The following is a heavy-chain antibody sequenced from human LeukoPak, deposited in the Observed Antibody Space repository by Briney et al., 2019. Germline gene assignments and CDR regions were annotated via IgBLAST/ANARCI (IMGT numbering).Heavy chain of an antibody. CDR2: LNPNSGGT. CDR3: ASSLGSSVPRGSFDI. V-gene: IGHV1-2*02. D-gene: IGHD6-19*01. Sequence: GASVKVSCKSSGYTFTAYSMHWVRQAPGQGLEWMGWLNPNSGGTKYAQKFQGGITMTRDTSINTAYMGLSRLTSDDTAVYFCASSLGSSVPRGSFDIWGQGTLVTVSS. J-gene: IGHJ3*02. CDR1: GYTFTAYS.